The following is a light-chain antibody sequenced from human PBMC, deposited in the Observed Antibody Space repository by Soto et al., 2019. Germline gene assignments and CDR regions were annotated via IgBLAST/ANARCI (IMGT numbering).Light chain of an antibody. CDR1: RIIRGND. J-gene: IGKJ1*01. V-gene: IGKV3-20*01. CDR3: QDYGTSAPWT. Sequence: VLTQSPATLSLSPGEEPTLSGRASRIIRGNDLAWYQQKPGQPPRLRIFRGSSRAPGIPDRFSGRGSGTEFTLTISRLEPEDFAVYYCQDYGTSAPWTFGQGTRVEIK. CDR2: RGS.